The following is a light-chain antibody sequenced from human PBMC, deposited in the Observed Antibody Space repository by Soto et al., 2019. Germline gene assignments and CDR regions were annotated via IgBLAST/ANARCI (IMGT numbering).Light chain of an antibody. V-gene: IGKV3-11*01. J-gene: IGKJ1*01. Sequence: EIVLTQSPAPLSLSPGERATLSCRASQSVSSYLAWYQQKPGQAPRLLIYDASNRATGIPARFSGSGSGTDFTLTISSREPEDFAIYYCQQRSNWPPTWTFGQGTKVEIK. CDR3: QQRSNWPPTWT. CDR1: QSVSSY. CDR2: DAS.